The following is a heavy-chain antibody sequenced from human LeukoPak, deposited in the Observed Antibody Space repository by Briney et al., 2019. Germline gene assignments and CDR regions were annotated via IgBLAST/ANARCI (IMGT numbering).Heavy chain of an antibody. J-gene: IGHJ3*02. D-gene: IGHD4-17*01. Sequence: GGSLRLSCTVSGFTVSSNSMSWVRQAPGKGLEWVSFIYSDNTHYSDSVKGRFTISRDNAKNSLYLQMNSLRAEDTALYYCARESGYGELDAFDIWGQGTMVTVSS. CDR3: ARESGYGELDAFDI. CDR1: GFTVSSNS. V-gene: IGHV3-53*01. CDR2: IYSDNT.